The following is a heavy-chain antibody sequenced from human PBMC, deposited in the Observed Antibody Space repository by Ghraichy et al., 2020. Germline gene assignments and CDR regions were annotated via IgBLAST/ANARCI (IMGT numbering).Heavy chain of an antibody. Sequence: GGSLRLSCAASGFTFSSYAMHWVRQAPGKGLEWVAVISYDGSNKYYADSVKGRFTISRDNSKNTLYLQMNSLRAEDTAVYYYARDHIPIVATTSFDYWGQGTLVTVSS. CDR2: ISYDGSNK. D-gene: IGHD5-12*01. J-gene: IGHJ4*02. CDR1: GFTFSSYA. CDR3: ARDHIPIVATTSFDY. V-gene: IGHV3-30-3*01.